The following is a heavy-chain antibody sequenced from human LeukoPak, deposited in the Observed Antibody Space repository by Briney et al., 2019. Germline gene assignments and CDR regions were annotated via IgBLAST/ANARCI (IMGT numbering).Heavy chain of an antibody. D-gene: IGHD2-15*01. V-gene: IGHV3-30-3*01. Sequence: GGSLRLSCAASGFTFSSYAMQWVRQAPGKGLEWVAVISYDGSNKYYADSVKGRFTISRDNSKNTLYLQMNSLRAEDTAVYYCARVPDCSGGSCYFYYYYYGMDVWGQGTTVTVSS. CDR3: ARVPDCSGGSCYFYYYYYGMDV. CDR1: GFTFSSYA. CDR2: ISYDGSNK. J-gene: IGHJ6*02.